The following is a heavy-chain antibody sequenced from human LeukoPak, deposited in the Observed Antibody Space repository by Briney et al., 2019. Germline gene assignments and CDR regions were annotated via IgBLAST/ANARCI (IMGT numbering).Heavy chain of an antibody. CDR1: GGSISGYY. D-gene: IGHD3-3*01. CDR3: ARLRSYYNMDV. J-gene: IGHJ6*03. V-gene: IGHV4-4*09. Sequence: SETLSLTCSLSGGSISGYYWSWIRQPPGKGLEWMGYIYSSGNTNYDPSLESRLTISVDTSKNHLSLNLSSVTAADTAVYYCARLRSYYNMDVWGKGTTVTVSS. CDR2: IYSSGNT.